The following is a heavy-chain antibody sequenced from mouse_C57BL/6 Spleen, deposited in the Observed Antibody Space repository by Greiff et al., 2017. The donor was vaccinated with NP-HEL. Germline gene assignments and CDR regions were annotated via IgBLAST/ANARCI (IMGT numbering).Heavy chain of an antibody. CDR1: GYTFTSYW. Sequence: QVQLQQSGAELAKPGASVKLSCKASGYTFTSYWMHWVKQRPGQGLEWIGYINPSSGYTKYNQKFKDKATLTADKSSSTAYMQLSSLTYEDSAVYYCARKSGYYDYDVRENYYAMDYWGQGTSVTVSS. V-gene: IGHV1-7*01. CDR3: ARKSGYYDYDVRENYYAMDY. D-gene: IGHD2-4*01. CDR2: INPSSGYT. J-gene: IGHJ4*01.